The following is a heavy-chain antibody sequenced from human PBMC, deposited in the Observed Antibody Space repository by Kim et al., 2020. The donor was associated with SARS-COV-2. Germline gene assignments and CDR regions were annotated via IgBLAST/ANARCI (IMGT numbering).Heavy chain of an antibody. J-gene: IGHJ3*02. V-gene: IGHV3-21*01. CDR1: GFTFSSYS. Sequence: GGSLRLSCAASGFTFSSYSMNWVRQAPGKGLEWVSSISSSSSYIYYADSVKGRFTISRDNAKNSLYLQMNSLRAEDTAVYYCARDPYYYDSSEAFDIWGQGTMVTVSS. CDR2: ISSSSSYI. D-gene: IGHD3-22*01. CDR3: ARDPYYYDSSEAFDI.